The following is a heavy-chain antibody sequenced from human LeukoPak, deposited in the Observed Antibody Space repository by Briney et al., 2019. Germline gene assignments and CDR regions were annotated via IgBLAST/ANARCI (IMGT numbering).Heavy chain of an antibody. CDR1: GGSISSSNW. Sequence: SETLSLTCAVSGGSISSSNWWSWVRQPPGKGLEWIGEIYHSGSTNYNPSLKSRVTISVDKSISTAYLQWSSLKASDTAMYYCARHYRYCSSTSCYPHYFDYWGQGTLVTVSS. V-gene: IGHV4-4*02. CDR3: ARHYRYCSSTSCYPHYFDY. J-gene: IGHJ4*02. D-gene: IGHD2-2*01. CDR2: IYHSGST.